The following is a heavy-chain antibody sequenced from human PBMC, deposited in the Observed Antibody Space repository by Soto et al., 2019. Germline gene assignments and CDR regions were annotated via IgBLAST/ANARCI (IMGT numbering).Heavy chain of an antibody. Sequence: ASVKVSCKASGYTFTSYAMHWVRQAPGQRLEWMGWINAGNGNTKYSQKFQGRVTITRDTSASTAYMELSSLRSEDTAVYYCARRVVGGSYYVFDYWGQGALVTVSS. D-gene: IGHD1-26*01. CDR1: GYTFTSYA. CDR3: ARRVVGGSYYVFDY. J-gene: IGHJ4*02. CDR2: INAGNGNT. V-gene: IGHV1-3*01.